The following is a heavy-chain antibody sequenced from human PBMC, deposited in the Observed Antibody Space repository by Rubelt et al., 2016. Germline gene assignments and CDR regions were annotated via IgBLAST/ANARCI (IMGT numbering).Heavy chain of an antibody. V-gene: IGHV4-39*07. CDR2: IYHSGST. D-gene: IGHD3-10*01. J-gene: IGHJ4*02. CDR3: ARCPNYYGSGSYCPFDY. Sequence: QVQLQQWGAGLLKPSETLSLTCTVSGGSISSSSYYWGWVRQPPGKGLEWIGNIYHSGSTYYNPSLKSRVTISVDTSKNQFSLKLSSVTAADTAVYYCARCPNYYGSGSYCPFDYWGQGTLVTVSS. CDR1: GGSISSSSYY.